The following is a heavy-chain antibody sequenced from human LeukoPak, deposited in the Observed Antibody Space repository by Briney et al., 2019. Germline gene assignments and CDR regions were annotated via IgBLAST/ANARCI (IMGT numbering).Heavy chain of an antibody. V-gene: IGHV3-30-3*01. D-gene: IGHD2-8*02. CDR3: AREEGLVLDY. CDR2: ISYDGSNK. CDR1: GFTFSSYA. J-gene: IGHJ4*02. Sequence: GALRLSCAASGFTFSSYAMHWVRQAPGKGLEWVAVISYDGSNKYYADSVKGRFTISRDYSKNTLYLQMNSLRVEDTAVYYCAREEGLVLDYWGQGTLVTVSS.